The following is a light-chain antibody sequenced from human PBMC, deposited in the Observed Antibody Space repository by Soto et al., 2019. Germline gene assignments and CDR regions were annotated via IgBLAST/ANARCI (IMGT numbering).Light chain of an antibody. CDR2: AAS. CDR3: QQLNSYSRKWT. Sequence: DIQLTQSPSFLSASVGDRVTITCRASQGISSYLAWYQQKPGKAPKLLIYAASTLQSGVPSRFSGSGSGPEFTLTISSLQPEDFATYYCQQLNSYSRKWTFGQGTKVDIK. CDR1: QGISSY. J-gene: IGKJ1*01. V-gene: IGKV1-9*01.